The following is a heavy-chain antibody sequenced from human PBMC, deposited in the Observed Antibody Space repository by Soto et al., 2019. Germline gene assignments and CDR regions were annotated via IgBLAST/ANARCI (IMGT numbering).Heavy chain of an antibody. J-gene: IGHJ5*02. D-gene: IGHD2-15*01. V-gene: IGHV4-4*02. Sequence: QVQLRESGPGLVKPSGTLSLTCVVSGGSISSSNWWSWVRQSPGKGLEWIGEIYHTGITNYNPSLTRRVNISVAKSNNHSPLMLRSVTAAVTAVYYCAPLPPPIVVVVTPIPTWGPGTLVTVSS. CDR2: IYHTGIT. CDR3: APLPPPIVVVVTPIPT. CDR1: GGSISSSNW.